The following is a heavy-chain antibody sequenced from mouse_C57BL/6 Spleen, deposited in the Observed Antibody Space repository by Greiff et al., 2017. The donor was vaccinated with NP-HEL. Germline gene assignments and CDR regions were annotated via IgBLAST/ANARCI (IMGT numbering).Heavy chain of an antibody. CDR3: ASLRRSFAY. CDR2: IWGVGST. J-gene: IGHJ3*01. D-gene: IGHD2-12*01. V-gene: IGHV2-6*01. CDR1: GFSLTSYG. Sequence: VQLKESGPGLVAPSQSLSITCTVSGFSLTSYGVDWVRQSPGKGLEWLGVIWGVGSTNYNSAIISRLSISKDNSKSQVFLKMNSLQTDDTAMYCCASLRRSFAYWGQGTLVTVSA.